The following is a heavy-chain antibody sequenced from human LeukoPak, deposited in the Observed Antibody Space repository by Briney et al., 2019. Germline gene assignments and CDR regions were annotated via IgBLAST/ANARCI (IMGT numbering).Heavy chain of an antibody. J-gene: IGHJ4*02. CDR3: TTDGSDSSGYTYYFDY. D-gene: IGHD3-22*01. Sequence: GGSLRLSCTASGFTFGDYAMSWVRQAPGKGLEWVGLIRSKAYGGTTEYAASVKGRFTLSRDDSQNTLYLQMNSLKTEDTAVYYCTTDGSDSSGYTYYFDYWGQGTLVTVSS. CDR2: IRSKAYGGTT. CDR1: GFTFGDYA. V-gene: IGHV3-49*04.